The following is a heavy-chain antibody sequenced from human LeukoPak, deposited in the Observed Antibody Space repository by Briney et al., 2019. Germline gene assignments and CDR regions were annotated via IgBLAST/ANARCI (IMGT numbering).Heavy chain of an antibody. CDR2: MNQDGSEK. CDR1: GFTFSGYW. V-gene: IGHV3-7*01. J-gene: IGHJ5*02. CDR3: ARVLYGDYPGWFDP. Sequence: GGSLRLSCVASGFTFSGYWMSWVRQTPGKGLGWVANMNQDGSEKYYVDSVKGRFTISRDNAKNSLYLQMNSLRAEDTAVYYCARVLYGDYPGWFDPWGQGTLVTVSS. D-gene: IGHD4-17*01.